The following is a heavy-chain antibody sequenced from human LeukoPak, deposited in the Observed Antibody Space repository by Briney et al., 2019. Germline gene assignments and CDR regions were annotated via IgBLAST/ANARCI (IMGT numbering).Heavy chain of an antibody. V-gene: IGHV3-33*01. Sequence: PGGSLRLSCAASGFTFSSYGMHWVRQAPGKGLEWVAVIWYDGSNKYYADSVKGRFTISRDNSKNTLYLQMNSLRAEDTAVYYCARTQPVRGGWFDPWGQGTLVTDSS. D-gene: IGHD3-10*01. CDR1: GFTFSSYG. CDR3: ARTQPVRGGWFDP. CDR2: IWYDGSNK. J-gene: IGHJ5*02.